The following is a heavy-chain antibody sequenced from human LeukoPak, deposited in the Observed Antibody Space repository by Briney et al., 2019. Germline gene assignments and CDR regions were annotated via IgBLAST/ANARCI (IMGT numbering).Heavy chain of an antibody. Sequence: GESLKISCKGSGYSFTSYWIGWVRQMPGKGLEWMGRIDPSDSYTIYSPSFQGHVTISADNSITTAYLQWNSLKASDTAIYYCARLYARSDFDYWGQGTLVTVSS. J-gene: IGHJ4*02. CDR1: GYSFTSYW. CDR2: IDPSDSYT. CDR3: ARLYARSDFDY. D-gene: IGHD2/OR15-2a*01. V-gene: IGHV5-10-1*01.